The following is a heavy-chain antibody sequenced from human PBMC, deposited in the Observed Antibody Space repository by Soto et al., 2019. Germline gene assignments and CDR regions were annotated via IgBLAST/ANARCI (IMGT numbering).Heavy chain of an antibody. CDR2: ISSSSSYI. Sequence: EVQLVESGGGLVKPGGSLRLSCAASVFTFSSYSMNWVRQAPGKGLEWVSSISSSSSYIYYADSVKGRFTISRDNAKNSLYLQMNSLRAEDTAVYYCARDLRCSGGSCYNWFDPWGQGTLVTVSS. V-gene: IGHV3-21*01. CDR1: VFTFSSYS. J-gene: IGHJ5*02. CDR3: ARDLRCSGGSCYNWFDP. D-gene: IGHD2-15*01.